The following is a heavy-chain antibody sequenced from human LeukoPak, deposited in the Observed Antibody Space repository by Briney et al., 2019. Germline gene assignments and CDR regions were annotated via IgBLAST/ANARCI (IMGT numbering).Heavy chain of an antibody. Sequence: PGGSLRLSCAASGFTFSSYAMSWVRQAPGKGLEWVSAISGSGGSTYYADSVKGRFTISRDNSKNTLYLQMNSLRAEDTAVYYCAKDRARHIVVVTANRGNAFDIWGQGTMVTVSS. CDR1: GFTFSSYA. J-gene: IGHJ3*02. D-gene: IGHD2-21*02. CDR2: ISGSGGST. V-gene: IGHV3-23*01. CDR3: AKDRARHIVVVTANRGNAFDI.